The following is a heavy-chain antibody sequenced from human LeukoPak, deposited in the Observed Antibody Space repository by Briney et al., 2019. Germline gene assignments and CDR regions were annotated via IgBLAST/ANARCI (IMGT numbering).Heavy chain of an antibody. J-gene: IGHJ4*02. CDR1: GFTFSSYG. CDR3: ARSSHSSGWEFDY. Sequence: VGSLRLSCAASGFTFSSYGMHWVRQAPGKGLEWVAVISYDGSNKYYADSVKGRFTISRDNAKNSLNLQMNSLRAEDTAVYYCARSSHSSGWEFDYWGQGTVHTV. D-gene: IGHD6-19*01. CDR2: ISYDGSNK. V-gene: IGHV3-30*03.